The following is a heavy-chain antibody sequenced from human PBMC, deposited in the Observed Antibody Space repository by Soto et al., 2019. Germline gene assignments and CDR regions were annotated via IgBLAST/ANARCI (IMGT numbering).Heavy chain of an antibody. CDR3: ARVLTTVTTCWFDP. V-gene: IGHV1-18*01. CDR2: ISAYNGNT. Sequence: GASVTVSCKASSYTFTSYGISWVRQAPGQGLEWMGWISAYNGNTNYAQKLQGRVTMTTDTSTSTAYMELRSLRSDDTAVYYCARVLTTVTTCWFDPWGQGTLVTVSS. J-gene: IGHJ5*02. D-gene: IGHD4-4*01. CDR1: SYTFTSYG.